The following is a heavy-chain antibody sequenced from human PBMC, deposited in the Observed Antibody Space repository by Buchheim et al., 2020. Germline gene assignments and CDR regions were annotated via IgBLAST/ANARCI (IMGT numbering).Heavy chain of an antibody. CDR2: ISGSGGST. J-gene: IGHJ6*02. Sequence: EVQLLESGGGLVQPGGSLRLSCAASGFTFSSYAMSWVRQAPGKGLEWVSAISGSGGSTYYAASVKGRFTISRDNSKNTLYLQMNSLRAEDTAVYYCAKDMVLRYFDWLSRDYYYYGMDVWGQGTT. D-gene: IGHD3-9*01. V-gene: IGHV3-23*01. CDR1: GFTFSSYA. CDR3: AKDMVLRYFDWLSRDYYYYGMDV.